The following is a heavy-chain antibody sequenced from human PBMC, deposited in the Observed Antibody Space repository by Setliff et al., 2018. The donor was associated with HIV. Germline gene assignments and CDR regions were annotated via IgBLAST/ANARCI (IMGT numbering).Heavy chain of an antibody. D-gene: IGHD3-22*01. V-gene: IGHV1-2*02. J-gene: IGHJ4*02. CDR3: GRSETRDSRGLYY. CDR1: GYTFTDYY. Sequence: ASVKVSCKASGYTFTDYYLQWVRQAPGQGLEWMGWINTHSGYTNYAQNVQGRVTVTMDTSTSTAYMELRSLRSDDTAVYYCGRSETRDSRGLYYWGQGTLVTVSS. CDR2: INTHSGYT.